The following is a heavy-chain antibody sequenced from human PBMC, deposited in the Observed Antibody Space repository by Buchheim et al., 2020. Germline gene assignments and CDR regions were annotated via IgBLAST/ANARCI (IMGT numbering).Heavy chain of an antibody. V-gene: IGHV4-59*08. D-gene: IGHD3-22*01. CDR3: ARGNGPLEIFYDSSGYADAFDI. CDR2: IYYSGST. Sequence: QVQLQESGPGLVKPSATLSLTCTVSGGSISSYYWSWIRQPPGKGLEWIGYIYYSGSTNYNPPLKSRVTISVDTSKNQVSLKQKSVTAADTAVYYCARGNGPLEIFYDSSGYADAFDIWGQGT. J-gene: IGHJ3*02. CDR1: GGSISSYY.